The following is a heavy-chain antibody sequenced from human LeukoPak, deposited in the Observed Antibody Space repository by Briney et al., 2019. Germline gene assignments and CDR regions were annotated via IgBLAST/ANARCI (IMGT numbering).Heavy chain of an antibody. J-gene: IGHJ1*01. D-gene: IGHD3-22*01. CDR2: ISSSSSYI. V-gene: IGHV3-21*01. Sequence: GGSLRLSCAASGFTFSSYSMNWVRQAPGKGLEWVSSISSSSSYIYYADSVKGRFTISRDNAKNSLYLQMNSLRAEDTAVYYCARYYDSSGYPKYFQHWGQGTLVTVSS. CDR1: GFTFSSYS. CDR3: ARYYDSSGYPKYFQH.